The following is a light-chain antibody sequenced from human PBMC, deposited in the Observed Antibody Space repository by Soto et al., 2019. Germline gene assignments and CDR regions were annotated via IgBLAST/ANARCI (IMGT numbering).Light chain of an antibody. CDR3: ETWYSNTHKV. Sequence: QSVLTQSSSASASLGSSVKLTCILSSGHSTYIIAWHQQQPGKAPRFLMTLDRSGSYNRGSGVPDRFSGSSSGAARYLTISNLLFEDEGDYYCETWYSNTHKVFGGGTKLTVL. V-gene: IGLV4-60*02. CDR1: SGHSTYI. CDR2: LDRSGSY. J-gene: IGLJ3*02.